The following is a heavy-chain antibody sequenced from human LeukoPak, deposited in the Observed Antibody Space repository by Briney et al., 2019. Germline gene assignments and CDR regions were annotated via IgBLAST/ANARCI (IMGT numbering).Heavy chain of an antibody. Sequence: SVKVSCKASGGTFSSYAISWVRQAPGQGLEWMGGIIPIFGTANYAQKFQGRVTITTDESTSTAYMELSSLRSEDTAVYYCARDQGYTIFGVVTMYLDYWGQGTLVTVSS. J-gene: IGHJ4*02. V-gene: IGHV1-69*05. CDR1: GGTFSSYA. D-gene: IGHD3-3*01. CDR2: IIPIFGTA. CDR3: ARDQGYTIFGVVTMYLDY.